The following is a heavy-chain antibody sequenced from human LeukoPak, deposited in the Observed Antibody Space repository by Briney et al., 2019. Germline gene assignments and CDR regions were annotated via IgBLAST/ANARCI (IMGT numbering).Heavy chain of an antibody. D-gene: IGHD3-9*01. Sequence: SETLSLTCTVPGGSISSSSYYWGWIRQPPGKGLEWIGSIYYSGSTYYNPSLRSRVTISVDTSKNQFSLKLSSVTAADTAVYYCARGFDTHNAFDIWGQGTMVTVSS. V-gene: IGHV4-39*01. CDR1: GGSISSSSYY. CDR2: IYYSGST. CDR3: ARGFDTHNAFDI. J-gene: IGHJ3*02.